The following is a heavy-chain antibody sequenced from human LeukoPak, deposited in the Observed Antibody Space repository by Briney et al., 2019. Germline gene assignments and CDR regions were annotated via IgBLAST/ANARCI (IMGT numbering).Heavy chain of an antibody. Sequence: GGSLRLSCAASGFTFSSYAMHWVRQAPGKGLEWVAVISYDGSNKYYADSVRGRFTISRDNSKNTLYLQMNSLRAEDTAVYYCARGPPPYYYDSNGYYYPCDYWGQGTLVTVSS. V-gene: IGHV3-30*01. CDR1: GFTFSSYA. CDR3: ARGPPPYYYDSNGYYYPCDY. D-gene: IGHD3-22*01. J-gene: IGHJ4*02. CDR2: ISYDGSNK.